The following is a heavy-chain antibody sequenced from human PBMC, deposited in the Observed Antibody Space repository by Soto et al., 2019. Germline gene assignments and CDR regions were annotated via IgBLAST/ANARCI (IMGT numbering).Heavy chain of an antibody. D-gene: IGHD1-7*01. CDR2: ISWNSGSI. CDR3: AKDSTGTSQAFDI. CDR1: GFTFDDYA. J-gene: IGHJ3*02. Sequence: EVPLVESGGGLVQPGRSLRLSCAASGFTFDDYAMHWVRQAPGKGLEWVSGISWNSGSIGYADSVKGRFTISRDNAKNSLYLQMNSLRAEDTALYYCAKDSTGTSQAFDIWGQGTMVTVSS. V-gene: IGHV3-9*01.